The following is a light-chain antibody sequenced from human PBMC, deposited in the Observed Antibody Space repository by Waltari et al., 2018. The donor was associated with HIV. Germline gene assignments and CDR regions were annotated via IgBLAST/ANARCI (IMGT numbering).Light chain of an antibody. J-gene: IGLJ2*01. CDR1: TGPVPSGHY. V-gene: IGLV7-46*01. Sequence: QAVVTQAPSLTVSPVGTVTLTCGSSTGPVPSGHYPYRFQQKPGQAPRTLIYDTSNKHTWTPARFSGSLLGGKAALTLSGAQPEEEAEYYCLLSYSGARPVVFGGGTKLTVL. CDR3: LLSYSGARPVV. CDR2: DTS.